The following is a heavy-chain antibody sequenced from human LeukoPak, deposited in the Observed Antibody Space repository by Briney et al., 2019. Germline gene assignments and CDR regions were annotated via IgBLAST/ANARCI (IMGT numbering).Heavy chain of an antibody. CDR1: GGTLSSYA. CDR3: ARGDWNDETPLDY. CDR2: IIPIFGTA. J-gene: IGHJ4*02. V-gene: IGHV1-69*13. Sequence: SVKVSCKASGGTLSSYAISWVRQAPGQGLEWMGGIIPIFGTANHAQKFQGRVTITADESTSTAYMELSSLRSEDTAVYYCARGDWNDETPLDYWGQGTLVTVSS. D-gene: IGHD1-1*01.